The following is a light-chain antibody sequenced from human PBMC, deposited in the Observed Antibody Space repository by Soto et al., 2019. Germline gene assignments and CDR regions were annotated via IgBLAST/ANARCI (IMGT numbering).Light chain of an antibody. Sequence: QSALTQPPSASGSPGQSVTISCTGTSSDVGGYNYVCWYQQYPGKAPKLIISQVYKRPSGVPDRFSGSKSGNTASLTVSGLQAEDGADYYCSSFSGTNPVVFGGGTKLTVL. CDR2: QVY. CDR1: SSDVGGYNY. J-gene: IGLJ2*01. CDR3: SSFSGTNPVV. V-gene: IGLV2-8*01.